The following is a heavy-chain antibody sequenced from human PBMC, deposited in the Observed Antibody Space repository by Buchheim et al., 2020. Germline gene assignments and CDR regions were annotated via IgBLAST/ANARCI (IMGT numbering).Heavy chain of an antibody. CDR1: GGSISSYY. V-gene: IGHV4-59*01. D-gene: IGHD3-3*01. CDR2: IYYSGST. CDR3: ARDYDFWSGKDAFDI. Sequence: QVQLQESGPGLVKPSETLSLTCTVSGGSISSYYWSWIRQPPGKGLEWIGYIYYSGSTNYNPSLKSRVTISVDTSKNQFSLKLSSVTAADTAVYYCARDYDFWSGKDAFDIWGQGT. J-gene: IGHJ3*02.